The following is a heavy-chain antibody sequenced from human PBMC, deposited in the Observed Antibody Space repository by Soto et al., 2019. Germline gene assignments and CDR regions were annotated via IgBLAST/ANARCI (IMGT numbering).Heavy chain of an antibody. V-gene: IGHV4-31*03. J-gene: IGHJ4*02. CDR3: ARGVRKIDY. CDR1: GDSISRSGYY. CDR2: IFYSGST. Sequence: TLSLTCTVSGDSISRSGYYWSWIRQHPGKGLEWIGYIFYSGSTYYNPSLKSRATISVDTSKNQFSLKLNSVTVAETAIYYCARGVRKIDYWGQGALVTVSS. D-gene: IGHD3-10*01.